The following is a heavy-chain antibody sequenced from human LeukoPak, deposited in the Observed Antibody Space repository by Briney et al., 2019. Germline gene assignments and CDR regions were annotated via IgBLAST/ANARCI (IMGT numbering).Heavy chain of an antibody. CDR1: GFTFSSYE. D-gene: IGHD3-16*01. Sequence: GGSLRLSCAASGFTFSSYEMHWVRHATGKGLEWVSGIGTAGDTYYPDSAKGRFTISREDDKNSLYLQMHSLRAGDTAVYYCVRDLTGENAFDIWGQGTMVTVSS. J-gene: IGHJ3*02. V-gene: IGHV3-13*01. CDR3: VRDLTGENAFDI. CDR2: IGTAGDT.